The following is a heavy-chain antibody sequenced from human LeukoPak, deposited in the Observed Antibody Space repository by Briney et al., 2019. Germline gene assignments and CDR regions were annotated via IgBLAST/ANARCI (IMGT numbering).Heavy chain of an antibody. V-gene: IGHV4-59*01. CDR1: GGSINSGY. Sequence: SETLSLTCTVSGGSINSGYWSWIRQPPGKGLEWIGLLYPSGSTNYNPSLKSRVTISVDTSRNQCSVKLSSVTAADTAVYYSASGHYPFEYWGQGTLVTVSS. D-gene: IGHD1-26*01. CDR2: LYPSGST. CDR3: ASGHYPFEY. J-gene: IGHJ4*02.